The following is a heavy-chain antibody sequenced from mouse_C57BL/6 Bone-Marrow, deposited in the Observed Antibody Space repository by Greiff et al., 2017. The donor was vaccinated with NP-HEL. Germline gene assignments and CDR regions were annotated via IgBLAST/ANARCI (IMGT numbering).Heavy chain of an antibody. CDR3: ARNWGLLLFDY. D-gene: IGHD2-3*01. J-gene: IGHJ2*01. CDR2: IWTGVGT. V-gene: IGHV2-9-1*01. CDR1: GFSLTSYA. Sequence: VQLQQSGPGLVAPSQSLSITCTVSGFSLTSYAISWVRQPPGKGLEWLGVIWTGVGTNYNSALKSRLSISKDNSKSQVFLKMNSLQTDDTARYYCARNWGLLLFDYWGQGTTLTVSS.